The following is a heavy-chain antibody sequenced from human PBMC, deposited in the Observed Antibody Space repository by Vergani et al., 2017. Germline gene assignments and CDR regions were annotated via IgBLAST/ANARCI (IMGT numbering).Heavy chain of an antibody. D-gene: IGHD6-13*01. CDR1: GYTFTSYY. V-gene: IGHV1-46*03. CDR3: ARDSVKNSGSHHGAYYYYYGMDV. CDR2: INPSGGST. J-gene: IGHJ6*02. Sequence: QVQLVQSGAEVKKPGASVKVSCKASGYTFTSYYMHWVRQAPGQGLEWMGIINPSGGSTSYAQKFQGRVTMTRDTSTSTVYMELSSLRSEDTAVYYCARDSVKNSGSHHGAYYYYYGMDVGGQGTTVTVSS.